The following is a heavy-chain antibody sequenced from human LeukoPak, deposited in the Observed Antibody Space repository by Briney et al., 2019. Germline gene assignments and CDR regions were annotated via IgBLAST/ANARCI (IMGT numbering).Heavy chain of an antibody. V-gene: IGHV3-30*03. CDR1: KFTFSNYG. CDR3: ARDLGAGLGEAFDI. J-gene: IGHJ3*02. Sequence: GGSLRLSCAASKFTFSNYGMHWVRQAPGKGLEWVAVISSDGSNKYYADSVKGRFTISRDNSKNTLYLQMNSLRADDTAVYYCARDLGAGLGEAFDIWGQGTMVTVSS. D-gene: IGHD3-16*01. CDR2: ISSDGSNK.